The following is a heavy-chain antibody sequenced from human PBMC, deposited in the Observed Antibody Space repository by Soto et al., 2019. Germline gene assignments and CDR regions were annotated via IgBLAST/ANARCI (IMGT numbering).Heavy chain of an antibody. J-gene: IGHJ4*02. Sequence: NPSETLSLTCTVSGGSISSSSYYWGWIRQPPGKGLEWIGSIYYSGSTYYNPSLKSRVTISVDTSKNQFSLKLSSVTAADTAVYYCARAYCSGGSCSSFDYWGQGTLVTVSS. CDR3: ARAYCSGGSCSSFDY. CDR1: GGSISSSSYY. V-gene: IGHV4-39*01. CDR2: IYYSGST. D-gene: IGHD2-15*01.